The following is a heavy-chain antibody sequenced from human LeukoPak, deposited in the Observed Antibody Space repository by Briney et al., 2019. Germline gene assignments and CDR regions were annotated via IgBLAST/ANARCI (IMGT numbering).Heavy chain of an antibody. V-gene: IGHV1-18*01. CDR3: ARRPVHHGSGSYYVFSWFDP. CDR1: GYTFTSYG. D-gene: IGHD3-10*01. J-gene: IGHJ5*02. CDR2: ISAYNGNT. Sequence: AASVKVSCKASGYTFTSYGISWVRQAPGQGLEGMGWISAYNGNTNYAQKLPRRVTTTTDTSTSTAYMELRSLRSDDTAVYYCARRPVHHGSGSYYVFSWFDPWGQGTLVTVSS.